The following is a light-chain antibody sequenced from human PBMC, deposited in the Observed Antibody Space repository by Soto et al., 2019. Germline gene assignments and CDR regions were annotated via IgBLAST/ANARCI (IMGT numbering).Light chain of an antibody. J-gene: IGKJ2*01. Sequence: DIQMTQSPSSLSASVGDRVTITCRASQGIRNDLSWYQQKPGKAPKRLIYAASSLHSGVPSRFSGSASGTEFTLAISGLQPEDFAVYYCQQYGRSPYTFGQGTKLEIK. CDR3: QQYGRSPYT. CDR2: AAS. CDR1: QGIRND. V-gene: IGKV1-17*01.